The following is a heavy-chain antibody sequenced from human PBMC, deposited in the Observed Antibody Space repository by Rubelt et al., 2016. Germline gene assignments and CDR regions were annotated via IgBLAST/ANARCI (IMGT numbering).Heavy chain of an antibody. D-gene: IGHD2-15*01. CDR1: GYTFTSNA. Sequence: QVQLVQSGAEVKKPGASVQISCKASGYTFTSNAIHWVRQAPGQRLEWMGWINAGNGNTKYSQQLQGRVTITRDTSASAAYMGLSSRRAEDTAVYLCASRSGTDPYYVDYWGQGTLVTVSA. J-gene: IGHJ4*02. V-gene: IGHV1-3*01. CDR2: INAGNGNT. CDR3: ASRSGTDPYYVDY.